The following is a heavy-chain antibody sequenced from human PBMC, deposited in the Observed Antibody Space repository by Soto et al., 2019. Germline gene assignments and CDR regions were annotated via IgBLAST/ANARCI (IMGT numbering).Heavy chain of an antibody. V-gene: IGHV4-34*01. D-gene: IGHD6-19*01. J-gene: IGHJ5*02. CDR3: ASHSSGRKFHRWFDP. CDR1: GGSFSGYY. CDR2: INHSGST. Sequence: PSETLSLTCAVYGGSFSGYYWSWIRQPPGKGLEWIGEINHSGSTNYNPSPKSRVTISVDTSKNQFSLKLSSVTAADTAVYYCASHSSGRKFHRWFDPWGQGTLVTVSS.